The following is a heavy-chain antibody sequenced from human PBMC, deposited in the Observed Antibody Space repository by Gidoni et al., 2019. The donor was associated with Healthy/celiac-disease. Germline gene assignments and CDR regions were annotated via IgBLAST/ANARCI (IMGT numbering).Heavy chain of an antibody. D-gene: IGHD6-13*01. CDR3: ATLEVAAAYCH. CDR2: IIPILGIA. J-gene: IGHJ4*02. CDR1: GCTSSSYT. Sequence: QVQLVQSGAAVQKPGSSVKFSCKASGCTSSSYTTSWVRQAPGQGLAWMGRIIPILGIANYAQKFQSRVTITADKSTSTAYMELSSLRSEDTAVYYCATLEVAAAYCHWGQGTLVTVSS. V-gene: IGHV1-69*02.